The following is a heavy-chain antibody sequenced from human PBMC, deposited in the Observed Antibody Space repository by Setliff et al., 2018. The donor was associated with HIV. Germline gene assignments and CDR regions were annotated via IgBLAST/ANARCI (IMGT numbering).Heavy chain of an antibody. D-gene: IGHD1-1*01. CDR1: GGSFSGYY. V-gene: IGHV4-34*01. CDR2: INHSGST. Sequence: PSETLSLTCAVYGGSFSGYYWSWIRQPPGKGLEWIGEINHSGSTNYNPSLKSRVTISVDTSKNQFSLKLSSVTAADTAVYYCAREGTDYYYYYMDVWGKGTTVTVSS. CDR3: AREGTDYYYYYMDV. J-gene: IGHJ6*03.